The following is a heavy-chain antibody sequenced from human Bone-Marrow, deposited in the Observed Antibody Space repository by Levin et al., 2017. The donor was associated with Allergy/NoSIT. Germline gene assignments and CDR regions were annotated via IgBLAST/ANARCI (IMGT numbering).Heavy chain of an antibody. CDR1: GYTFTGYY. CDR3: ARVSITMVRGVIRLHGMDV. Sequence: ASVKVSCKASGYTFTGYYMHWVRQAPGQGLEWMGWINPNSGGTNYAQKFQGRVTMTRDTSISTAYMELSRLRSDDTAVYYCARVSITMVRGVIRLHGMDVWGQGTTVTVSS. V-gene: IGHV1-2*02. CDR2: INPNSGGT. J-gene: IGHJ6*02. D-gene: IGHD3-10*01.